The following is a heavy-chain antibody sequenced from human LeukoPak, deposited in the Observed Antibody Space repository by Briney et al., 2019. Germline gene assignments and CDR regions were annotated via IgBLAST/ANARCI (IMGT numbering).Heavy chain of an antibody. V-gene: IGHV1-8*02. D-gene: IGHD4-23*01. CDR3: ARGKAPPMTTVVTGSFDY. Sequence: GASVKVSCKGSGYSFTSYDINWVRQATGQGLEWMGWMNPNSGNTGYAQKFQGRVTMTTDTSTSTAYMELRSLRSDDTAVYYCARGKAPPMTTVVTGSFDYWGQGTLVTVSS. CDR1: GYSFTSYD. J-gene: IGHJ4*02. CDR2: MNPNSGNT.